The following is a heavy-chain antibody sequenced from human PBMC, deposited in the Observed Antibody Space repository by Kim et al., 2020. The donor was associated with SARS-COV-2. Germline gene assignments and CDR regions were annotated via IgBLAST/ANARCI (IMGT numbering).Heavy chain of an antibody. CDR1: GGSISSYY. CDR3: ARGVYGSGSYYFND. Sequence: SETLSLTCTVSGGSISSYYWSWIRQPPGKGLEWIGYIYYSGSTNYNPSLKRRVTISVDTSKNQFSLKLSSVTAADTAVYYCARGVYGSGSYYFNDWGQGTLVTVSS. D-gene: IGHD3-10*01. J-gene: IGHJ4*02. CDR2: IYYSGST. V-gene: IGHV4-59*01.